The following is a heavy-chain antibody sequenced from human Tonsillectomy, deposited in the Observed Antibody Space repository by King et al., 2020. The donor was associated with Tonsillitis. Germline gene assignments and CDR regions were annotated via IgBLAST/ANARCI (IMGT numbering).Heavy chain of an antibody. J-gene: IGHJ4*02. V-gene: IGHV4-39*01. D-gene: IGHD1-26*01. Sequence: QLQESGPGVVKPSETLSLTCTVSGGSISSSDHFWAWIRQPPGKGLEWIGYMYYSGTIFYNPSLKSRITISGGTSETRFSLKLTSLTAADTAVYFCARYVDGSFDYWGQGALVTVSS. CDR2: MYYSGTI. CDR3: ARYVDGSFDY. CDR1: GGSISSSDHF.